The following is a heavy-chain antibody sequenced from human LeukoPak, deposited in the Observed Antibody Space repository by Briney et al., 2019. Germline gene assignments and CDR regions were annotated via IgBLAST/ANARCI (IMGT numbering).Heavy chain of an antibody. CDR1: GGSISSYY. Sequence: PSETLSLTCTVSGGSISSYYWSWIRQPPGKGLEWIGYVYYSGTTNYNPSLKSRVTISVDTSNNQFSLKLSSVTAADTAVYYCARDTGSGYYYLDYWGQGTPVTVSS. CDR2: VYYSGTT. V-gene: IGHV4-59*01. D-gene: IGHD3-22*01. CDR3: ARDTGSGYYYLDY. J-gene: IGHJ4*02.